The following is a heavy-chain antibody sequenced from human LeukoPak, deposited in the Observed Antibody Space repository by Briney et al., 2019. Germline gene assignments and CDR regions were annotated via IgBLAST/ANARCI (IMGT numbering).Heavy chain of an antibody. CDR3: ARVRWHYDRDAFDI. CDR1: GGSISSGDYY. D-gene: IGHD3-22*01. J-gene: IGHJ3*02. Sequence: SQTLSLTCTVSGGSISSGDYYWSWIRQPPGKGLEWIGYIYHSGSTYYNPSLKSRVTISVDRSKNQFSLKLSSVTAADTAVYYCARVRWHYDRDAFDIWGQGTMVTVSS. CDR2: IYHSGST. V-gene: IGHV4-30-4*08.